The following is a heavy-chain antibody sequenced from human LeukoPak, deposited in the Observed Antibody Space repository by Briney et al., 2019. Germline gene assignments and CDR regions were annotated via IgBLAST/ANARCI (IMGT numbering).Heavy chain of an antibody. Sequence: EQSLRLSCAASGFTFSSYAMSWVRQAPGKGLEWVSGITGSGDTTHHADPVKGRFTISRDNSKNTLSLEMSSLRPEDTAVYYCARGPPMYSYGSSAYHYDYFDYWGQGTLVTVSS. CDR2: ITGSGDTT. D-gene: IGHD3-22*01. CDR1: GFTFSSYA. J-gene: IGHJ4*02. V-gene: IGHV3-23*01. CDR3: ARGPPMYSYGSSAYHYDYFDY.